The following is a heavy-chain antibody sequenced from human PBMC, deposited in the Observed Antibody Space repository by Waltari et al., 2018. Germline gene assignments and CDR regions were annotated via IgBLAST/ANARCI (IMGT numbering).Heavy chain of an antibody. Sequence: QVQLVQSGAEVKKPGASVKVSCKASGYTFTGYYMHWVRQAPGQGLEWMGWINPNSGGTNDAQKFQGRVTMTRDTSISTAYMELSRLRSDDTAVYYCARGSSEWLVNPEKIDYWGQGTLVTVSS. CDR1: GYTFTGYY. CDR3: ARGSSEWLVNPEKIDY. D-gene: IGHD6-19*01. CDR2: INPNSGGT. J-gene: IGHJ4*02. V-gene: IGHV1-2*02.